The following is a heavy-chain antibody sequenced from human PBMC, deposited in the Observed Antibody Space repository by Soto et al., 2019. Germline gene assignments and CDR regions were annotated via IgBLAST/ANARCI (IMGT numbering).Heavy chain of an antibody. V-gene: IGHV3-30*18. CDR2: ISYDGSNK. CDR1: GFTFSSHA. CDR3: AKVKPGIQQWLVYFDY. J-gene: IGHJ4*02. Sequence: GGSLRLSCAASGFTFSSHAIHWVRQAPGKGLEWVAVISYDGSNKYYADSVKGRFIISRDKSKNTLYLQMNSLRAEDTAVYYCAKVKPGIQQWLVYFDYWGQGTLVTVSS. D-gene: IGHD6-19*01.